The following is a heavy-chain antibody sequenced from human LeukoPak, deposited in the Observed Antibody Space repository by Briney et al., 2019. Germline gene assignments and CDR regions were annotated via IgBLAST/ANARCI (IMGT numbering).Heavy chain of an antibody. D-gene: IGHD3-10*01. V-gene: IGHV5-51*01. J-gene: IGHJ4*02. CDR1: GFSFTNPW. CDR2: IYPGDSDT. CDR3: ARATMARSPFDY. Sequence: GESLKISCKGSGFSFTNPWIGWVRQMPGKGLEWMGIIYPGDSDTRYSPSFQGQVTISADKSISTAYLQWSSLKASDTAMYYCARATMARSPFDYWGQGTLVTVSS.